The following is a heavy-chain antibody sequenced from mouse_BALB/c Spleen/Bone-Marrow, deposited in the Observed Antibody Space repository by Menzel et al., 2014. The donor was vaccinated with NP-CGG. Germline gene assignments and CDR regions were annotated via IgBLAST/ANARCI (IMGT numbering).Heavy chain of an antibody. J-gene: IGHJ4*01. CDR1: GYTFTSYW. V-gene: IGHV1-7*01. CDR2: INPSTGYT. D-gene: IGHD2-1*01. CDR3: ARGNPLYAMDY. Sequence: VQLQQSGAELAKPGASVKMSCKASGYTFTSYWMHWVKQRPGQGLEWIGYINPSTGYTDYNQKFNDKATLTADKSSSTAYMQLSSQTSKDSAVYYCARGNPLYAMDYWGQGTSVTVSS.